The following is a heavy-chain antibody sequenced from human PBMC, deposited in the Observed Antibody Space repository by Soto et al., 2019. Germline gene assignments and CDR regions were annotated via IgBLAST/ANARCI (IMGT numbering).Heavy chain of an antibody. CDR1: GLTFSSYW. CDR2: ISYDATNK. CDR3: AKGTGRAAAGSYGMDV. J-gene: IGHJ6*02. D-gene: IGHD6-13*01. Sequence: GGSLGLSCADSGLTFSSYWVSWVRQAPGKGLEWVAVISYDATNKYYADSVKGRFTISRDNSKNTLSLQMNSLRAEDTAVYYCAKGTGRAAAGSYGMDVWGQGTTVTVSS. V-gene: IGHV3-30*18.